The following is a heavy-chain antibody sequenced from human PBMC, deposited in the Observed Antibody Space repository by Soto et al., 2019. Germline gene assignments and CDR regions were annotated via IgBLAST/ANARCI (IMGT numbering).Heavy chain of an antibody. CDR2: IYPSDSDT. V-gene: IGHV5-51*01. Sequence: PGESLKISCKGSGYSFTNCWIAWVRQMPGKGLEYMGIIYPSDSDTRYSPSFQGQVTISADKSISTAYLQWSSLKASDTAIYYCARHGFYGDYSSNYFDPWGQGTLVTVSS. J-gene: IGHJ5*02. D-gene: IGHD4-17*01. CDR1: GYSFTNCW. CDR3: ARHGFYGDYSSNYFDP.